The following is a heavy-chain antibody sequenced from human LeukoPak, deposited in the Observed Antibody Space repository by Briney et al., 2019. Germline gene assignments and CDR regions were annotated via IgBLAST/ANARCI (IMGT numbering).Heavy chain of an antibody. V-gene: IGHV1-2*02. Sequence: GASVKVSCKASGYTFTGYYMHWVRHAPGQGLEWMGWINPNSGGTNYAQKFQGRVTMTRDTSISTAYMELSRLRSDDTAVYYCATHYYDSSGFVDYFDYWGQGTLVTVSS. CDR3: ATHYYDSSGFVDYFDY. D-gene: IGHD3-22*01. J-gene: IGHJ4*02. CDR2: INPNSGGT. CDR1: GYTFTGYY.